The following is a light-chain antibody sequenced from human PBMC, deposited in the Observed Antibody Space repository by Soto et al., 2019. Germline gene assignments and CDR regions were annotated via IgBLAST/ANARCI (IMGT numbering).Light chain of an antibody. Sequence: DIQMTQSPSTLSASVGDRVTITCRASQSISSWLAWYQQKPGKAPKLLIYKASSLESGVPSRFSGRGSGTEFTLTISSRQPDDFATYYCKQYNSYWTFGQGTKVEIK. CDR1: QSISSW. J-gene: IGKJ1*01. CDR2: KAS. CDR3: KQYNSYWT. V-gene: IGKV1-5*03.